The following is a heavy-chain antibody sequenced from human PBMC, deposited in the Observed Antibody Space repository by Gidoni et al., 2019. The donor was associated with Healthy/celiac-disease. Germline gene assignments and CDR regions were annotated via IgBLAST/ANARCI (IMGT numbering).Heavy chain of an antibody. CDR3: ARVLDTPERLDN. V-gene: IGHV1-69*01. D-gene: IGHD5-18*01. CDR2: LVPIFGTA. CDR1: GGTFSSYA. Sequence: QVQLVQSGAEVKKPGSSVKVSCKASGGTFSSYAISWVRQAPGQGLEWMGGLVPIFGTANYAQNFQGRVTITADESTSTAYMELSSLRSEDTAVYYCARVLDTPERLDNWGQGTLVTVSS. J-gene: IGHJ4*02.